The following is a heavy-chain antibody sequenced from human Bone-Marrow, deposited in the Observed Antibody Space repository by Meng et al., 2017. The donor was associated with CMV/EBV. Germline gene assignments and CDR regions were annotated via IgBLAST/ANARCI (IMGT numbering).Heavy chain of an antibody. CDR2: IIPIFGTA. V-gene: IGHV1-69*05. J-gene: IGHJ3*02. CDR1: GYTFTSYD. CDR3: TRLMTVIAVAGNDAFDI. Sequence: SVKVSCKASGYTFTSYDINWVRQAPGQGLEWMGGIIPIFGTANYAQKFQGRVTITTDESTSTAYMELSSLRSEDTAVYYCTRLMTVIAVAGNDAFDIWGQGTMVTVSS. D-gene: IGHD6-19*01.